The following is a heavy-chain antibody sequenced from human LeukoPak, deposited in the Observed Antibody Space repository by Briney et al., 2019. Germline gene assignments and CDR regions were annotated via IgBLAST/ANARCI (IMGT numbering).Heavy chain of an antibody. V-gene: IGHV3-23*01. CDR1: GSTFSSYA. CDR3: AKDADLGYDFWSGYFSFDY. CDR2: ISGSGGST. D-gene: IGHD3-3*01. J-gene: IGHJ4*02. Sequence: GGSLRLSCAASGSTFSSYAMSWVRQAPGKGLEWVSAISGSGGSTYYADSVKGRFTISRDNSKNTLYLQMNSLRAEDTAVYYCAKDADLGYDFWSGYFSFDYWGQGTLVTVSS.